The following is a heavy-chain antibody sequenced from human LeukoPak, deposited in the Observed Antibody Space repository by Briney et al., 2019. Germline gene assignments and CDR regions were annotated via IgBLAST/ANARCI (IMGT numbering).Heavy chain of an antibody. Sequence: GGSLRLSCAASGFTFSSYAMHWVRQAPGKGLEWVSTIGGSGVTKFYADSVAGRFTISRDNSNNALFLQMNNLRAEDVAIYYCARGASSWEYTTFDVWGQGAIVTVSS. D-gene: IGHD6-13*01. V-gene: IGHV3-23*01. CDR1: GFTFSSYA. CDR2: IGGSGVTK. J-gene: IGHJ3*01. CDR3: ARGASSWEYTTFDV.